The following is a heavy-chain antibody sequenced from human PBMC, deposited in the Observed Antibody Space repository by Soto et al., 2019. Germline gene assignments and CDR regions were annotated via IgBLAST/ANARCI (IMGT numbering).Heavy chain of an antibody. V-gene: IGHV3-33*01. D-gene: IGHD3-3*01. Sequence: GGSLRLSCAGSGFFFQNYAMHWVRLAPGKGLEWVAYIFYDGSNDNYADSVKGRFTVSRDNSEGMMYLQMNNLRVEDTGVYFCARAMTMTLARIFGMDVWGLGTTVTVSS. J-gene: IGHJ6*02. CDR1: GFFFQNYA. CDR3: ARAMTMTLARIFGMDV. CDR2: IFYDGSND.